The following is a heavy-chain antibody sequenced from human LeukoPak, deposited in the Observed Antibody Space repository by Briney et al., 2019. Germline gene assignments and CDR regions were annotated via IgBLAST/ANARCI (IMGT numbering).Heavy chain of an antibody. J-gene: IGHJ4*02. D-gene: IGHD6-19*01. Sequence: GGSLRLSCAASGFTFSSYDMHWVRQATGKGLEWVSAIGTAGDTYYPGSVKGRFTISRENAKNSLYLQMNSLRAEDTALYYCAKDNRGSGWSLDYWGQGTLVTVSS. V-gene: IGHV3-13*01. CDR2: IGTAGDT. CDR3: AKDNRGSGWSLDY. CDR1: GFTFSSYD.